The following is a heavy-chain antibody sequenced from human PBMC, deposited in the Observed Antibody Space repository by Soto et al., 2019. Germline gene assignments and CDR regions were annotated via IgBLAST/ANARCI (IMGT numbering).Heavy chain of an antibody. J-gene: IGHJ4*02. CDR1: GFTFSSYA. CDR2: ISGSGGST. V-gene: IGHV3-23*01. Sequence: TVGSLRLSCAASGFTFSSYAMSWVRQAPGKGLEWVSAISGSGGSTYYADSVKGRFTISRDNSKNTLYLQMNSLRAEDTAVYYCAKSHEFGVVILYYFDYWGQGTLVTVSS. D-gene: IGHD3-3*01. CDR3: AKSHEFGVVILYYFDY.